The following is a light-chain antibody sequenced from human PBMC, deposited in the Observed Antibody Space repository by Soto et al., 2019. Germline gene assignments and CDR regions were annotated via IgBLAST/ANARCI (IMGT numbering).Light chain of an antibody. J-gene: IGKJ1*01. CDR2: KAS. CDR3: QQYNSYWT. CDR1: QSISSW. Sequence: DIQMTQSPSTLSASVGDRVTITCRASQSISSWLAWYQQKPGKAPKLLIYKASSLESGVPSRFSCSGSGTVFTLTISSLQPDDFATYYCQQYNSYWTFGQGTKVEIK. V-gene: IGKV1-5*03.